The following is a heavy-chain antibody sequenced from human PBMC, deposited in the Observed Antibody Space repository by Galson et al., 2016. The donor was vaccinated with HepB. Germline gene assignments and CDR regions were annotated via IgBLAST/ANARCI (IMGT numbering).Heavy chain of an antibody. J-gene: IGHJ5*01. CDR1: GYKFIDDY. D-gene: IGHD1-26*01. CDR3: AGVRWWATIAADS. V-gene: IGHV1-2*02. CDR2: INPKSGGT. Sequence: SVKVSCKASGYKFIDDYIYWVRQAPGQGPEWMGWINPKSGGTKYAQKFQDRVALTRDTSVSAAYMELRRLTSDDTGVYYCAGVRWWATIAADSWGQGTLVTVSS.